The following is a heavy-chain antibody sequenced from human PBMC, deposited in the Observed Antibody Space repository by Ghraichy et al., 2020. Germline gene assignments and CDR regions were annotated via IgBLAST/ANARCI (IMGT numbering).Heavy chain of an antibody. Sequence: GGSLRLSCAASGFTFSSYAMHWVRQAPGKGLEWVAVISYDGSNKYYADSVKGRFTISRDNSKNTLYLQMNSLRAEDTAVYYCARDWEMGYDDSSGYIDYWGQGTLVTVSS. CDR2: ISYDGSNK. D-gene: IGHD3-22*01. CDR1: GFTFSSYA. V-gene: IGHV3-30*04. CDR3: ARDWEMGYDDSSGYIDY. J-gene: IGHJ4*02.